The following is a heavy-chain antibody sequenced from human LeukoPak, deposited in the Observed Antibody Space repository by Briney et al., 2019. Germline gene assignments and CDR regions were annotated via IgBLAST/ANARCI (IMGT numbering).Heavy chain of an antibody. CDR2: ISDTGRRT. J-gene: IGHJ4*02. CDR3: ARHDSFIPY. Sequence: PGGSLRLSCAASGFTFNEYAMSWVRQAAGKGLEWVSGISDTGRRTFYADSVKGRFTISRDDSKKTVYLQMNTLRAEDTAIYFCARHDSFIPYWGQGTLVTVSS. V-gene: IGHV3-23*01. CDR1: GFTFNEYA. D-gene: IGHD3-16*02.